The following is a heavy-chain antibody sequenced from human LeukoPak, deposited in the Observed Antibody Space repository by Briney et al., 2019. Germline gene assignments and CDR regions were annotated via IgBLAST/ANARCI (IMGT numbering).Heavy chain of an antibody. V-gene: IGHV3-21*01. D-gene: IGHD2-2*01. Sequence: GGSLRLSCAASGFTFSTYTMNWVRQAPGKGLEWVSSISSSSNNINYADSVKGRFTISRDNAMNSVHLQMNSLRVEDTAVYYCARGYQRPDYWGQGTLITLSS. J-gene: IGHJ4*02. CDR2: ISSSSNNI. CDR1: GFTFSTYT. CDR3: ARGYQRPDY.